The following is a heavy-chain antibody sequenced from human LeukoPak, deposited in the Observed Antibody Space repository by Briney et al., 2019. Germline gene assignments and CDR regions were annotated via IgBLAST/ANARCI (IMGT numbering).Heavy chain of an antibody. V-gene: IGHV4-34*01. CDR3: ARGRSRGYFDY. D-gene: IGHD6-13*01. CDR2: INHSGST. Sequence: SETLSLTCAVYGGSFSGYYWSWIRRPPGKGLEWIGEINHSGSTNYNPSLKSRVTISVDTSKNQFSLKLSSVTAADMAVYYCARGRSRGYFDYWGQGTLVTVSS. CDR1: GGSFSGYY. J-gene: IGHJ4*02.